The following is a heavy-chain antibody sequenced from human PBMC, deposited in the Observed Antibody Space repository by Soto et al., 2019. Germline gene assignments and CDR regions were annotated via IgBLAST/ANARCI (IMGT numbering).Heavy chain of an antibody. J-gene: IGHJ4*02. CDR2: INSGGGAT. V-gene: IGHV3-74*01. CDR1: GFAFNTYW. Sequence: GGSLRLSCASSGFAFNTYWMHWFRQAPGKGLMWVSRINSGGGATAYADSVKGRLTISRDNARNTLYLQMNGLRAEDTALYYCARWFTYGNFDYFDYWGQGTQVTVSS. D-gene: IGHD3-10*01. CDR3: ARWFTYGNFDYFDY.